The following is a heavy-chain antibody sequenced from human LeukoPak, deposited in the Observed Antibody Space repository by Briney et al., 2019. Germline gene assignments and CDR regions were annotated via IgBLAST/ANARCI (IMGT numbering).Heavy chain of an antibody. J-gene: IGHJ5*02. V-gene: IGHV1-69*06. CDR3: ASNPRYCSGGSCYCSISRSKDNWFDP. CDR2: IIPIFGTA. CDR1: GGTFSSYA. D-gene: IGHD2-15*01. Sequence: ASVKVSCKASGGTFSSYAISWVRQAPGQGLEWMGGIIPIFGTANYAQKFQGRVTITADKSTSAAYMELSSLRSDDTAVYYCASNPRYCSGGSCYCSISRSKDNWFDPWGQGTLVTVSS.